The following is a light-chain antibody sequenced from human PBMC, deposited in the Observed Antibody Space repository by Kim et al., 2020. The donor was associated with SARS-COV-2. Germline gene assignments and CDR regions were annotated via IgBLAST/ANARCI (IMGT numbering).Light chain of an antibody. Sequence: GQSVTTSCTGTSSDVGGYNYVSWYQHHPGKAPKLMIYEVSQRPFGVPDRFSGSKSGNTASLTVSGLQTDDEADYYCSSYAGSNTYVFGTGTKVTVL. J-gene: IGLJ1*01. CDR2: EVS. V-gene: IGLV2-8*01. CDR3: SSYAGSNTYV. CDR1: SSDVGGYNY.